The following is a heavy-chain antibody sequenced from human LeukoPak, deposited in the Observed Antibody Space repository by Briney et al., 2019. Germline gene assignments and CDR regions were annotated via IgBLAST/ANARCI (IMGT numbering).Heavy chain of an antibody. Sequence: ASVKVSCKASGYTFTSYYMHWVRQAPGQGLEWMGIINPSGGSTSYAQKFQGRVTMTRDTSTSTVYMELRSLRSDDTAVYYCARAGNYCSSTSCSPYFQHWGQGTLVTVSS. CDR1: GYTFTSYY. CDR2: INPSGGST. D-gene: IGHD2-2*01. J-gene: IGHJ1*01. V-gene: IGHV1-46*01. CDR3: ARAGNYCSSTSCSPYFQH.